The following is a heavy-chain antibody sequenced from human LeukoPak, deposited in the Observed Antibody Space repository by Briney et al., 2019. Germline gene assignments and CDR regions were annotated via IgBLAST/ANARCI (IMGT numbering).Heavy chain of an antibody. CDR2: ISWNSGSI. V-gene: IGHV3-9*01. D-gene: IGHD2-2*01. Sequence: GGSLRLSCAASGFTFSSYTIHWVRQVPGKGLEWVSGISWNSGSIGYADSVKGRFTISRDNAKNSLYLQMNSLRAEDTAVYYCARDFPLIVVVPAADVRTYYYFYMDVWGKGTTVTVSS. CDR1: GFTFSSYT. CDR3: ARDFPLIVVVPAADVRTYYYFYMDV. J-gene: IGHJ6*03.